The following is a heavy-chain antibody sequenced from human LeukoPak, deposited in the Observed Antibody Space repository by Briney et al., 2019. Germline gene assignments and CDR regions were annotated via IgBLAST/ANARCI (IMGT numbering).Heavy chain of an antibody. CDR3: AITRGYSYGYRWFWFDP. V-gene: IGHV1-46*01. CDR2: INPSGGST. D-gene: IGHD5-18*01. Sequence: ASVKVSCKASGYTFTSYYMHWVRQAPGQGLEWMGIINPSGGSTSYAQKFQGRVTMTRDTSTSTVYMELSSLRSEDTAVYYCAITRGYSYGYRWFWFDPWGQGTLVTVSS. CDR1: GYTFTSYY. J-gene: IGHJ5*02.